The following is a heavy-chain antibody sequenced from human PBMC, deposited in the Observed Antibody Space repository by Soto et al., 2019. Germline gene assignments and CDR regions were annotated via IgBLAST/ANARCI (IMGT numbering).Heavy chain of an antibody. V-gene: IGHV1-69*02. CDR1: GDTFTFYS. J-gene: IGHJ4*02. Sequence: QVQLVQSGAEVKKPGSSVRVSCKASGDTFTFYSINWVRQAPGLGLEWMGRINPILSMSNYARRFQGRVTMTADKYTSTAYMELSSLRSEDTAMYYCASSYGSGYRAFDYCGQGALVTVSS. CDR3: ASSYGSGYRAFDY. CDR2: INPILSMS. D-gene: IGHD3-10*01.